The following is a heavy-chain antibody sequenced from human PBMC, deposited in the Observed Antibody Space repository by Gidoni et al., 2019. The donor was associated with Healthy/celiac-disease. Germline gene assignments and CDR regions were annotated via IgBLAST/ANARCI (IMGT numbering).Heavy chain of an antibody. J-gene: IGHJ5*02. CDR1: GGSISSSY. Sequence: QVQLQESGPGLVKPSATLSLTCTVSGGSISSSYWSWIRQHPGKGLEWIGYIYYSGSTNYNPSLKSRVTISVDTSKNQFSLKLSSVTAADTAVYYCARAIVVVPAAIGWFDPWGQGTLVTVSS. CDR2: IYYSGST. D-gene: IGHD2-2*02. CDR3: ARAIVVVPAAIGWFDP. V-gene: IGHV4-59*01.